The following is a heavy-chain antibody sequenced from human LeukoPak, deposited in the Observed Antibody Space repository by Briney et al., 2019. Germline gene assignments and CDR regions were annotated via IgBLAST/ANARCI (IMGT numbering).Heavy chain of an antibody. D-gene: IGHD5-12*01. J-gene: IGHJ4*02. Sequence: LSCAASGFTFSSYWMSWVRQAPGKGLEWVANIKQDGSEKYYVDSVKGRFTISRDNAKNSLYLQMNSLRAEDTAVYYCARVGYSGYEDYWGQGTLVTVSS. CDR2: IKQDGSEK. V-gene: IGHV3-7*01. CDR3: ARVGYSGYEDY. CDR1: GFTFSSYW.